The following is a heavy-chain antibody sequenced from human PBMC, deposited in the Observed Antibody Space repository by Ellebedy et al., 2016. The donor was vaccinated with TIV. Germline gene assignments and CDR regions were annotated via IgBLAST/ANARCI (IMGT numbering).Heavy chain of an antibody. D-gene: IGHD3-9*01. V-gene: IGHV3-49*03. Sequence: PGGSLRLSCTSSGFTFKDYTINWFRQAPGKGLEWVGYIRSKVYGGTPEYAASVKGRFTISRDDSKRIAYLQMNSLKTEDTAVYYCQGLHYDLSTGYYPGQDYWGQGTLVTVSS. J-gene: IGHJ4*02. CDR3: QGLHYDLSTGYYPGQDY. CDR1: GFTFKDYT. CDR2: IRSKVYGGTP.